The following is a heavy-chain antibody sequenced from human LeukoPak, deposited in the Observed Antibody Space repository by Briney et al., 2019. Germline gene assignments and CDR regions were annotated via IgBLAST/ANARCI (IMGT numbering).Heavy chain of an antibody. CDR3: VRVALIAVAGSGMDV. D-gene: IGHD6-19*01. Sequence: PGGSLRLSCAASGFTFSSYSMNWVRQAPGKGLEWVSSISSSSSYIYYADSVKGRFTISRDNAKNSLYLQMNSLRAEDTAVYYCVRVALIAVAGSGMDVWGQGTTVTVSS. CDR1: GFTFSSYS. CDR2: ISSSSSYI. V-gene: IGHV3-21*01. J-gene: IGHJ6*02.